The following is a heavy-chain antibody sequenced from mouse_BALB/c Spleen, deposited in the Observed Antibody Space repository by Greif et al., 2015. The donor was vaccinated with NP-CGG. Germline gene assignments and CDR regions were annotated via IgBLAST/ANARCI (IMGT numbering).Heavy chain of an antibody. CDR2: INPYNGGT. J-gene: IGHJ3*01. V-gene: IGHV1-18*01. D-gene: IGHD1-1*01. CDR1: GYSFTGYT. Sequence: VQLKQSGPELVKPGASMKISCKASGYSFTGYTMNWVKQSHGKNLEWIGLINPYNGGTSYNQKFKGKATLTVDKSSSTAYMELLSLTAEDSAVYYCARGFYYGSSYPAWFAYWGQGTLVTVSA. CDR3: ARGFYYGSSYPAWFAY.